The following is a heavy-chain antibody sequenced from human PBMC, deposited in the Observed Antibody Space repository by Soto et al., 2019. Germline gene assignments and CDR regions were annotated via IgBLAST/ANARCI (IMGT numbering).Heavy chain of an antibody. D-gene: IGHD3-16*01. J-gene: IGHJ4*02. V-gene: IGHV3-7*01. Sequence: GGSLRLSCAVSGVNVMSYWMSWVRQAPGKGLEWVASIKEDGSEIYYLHSVRDRFSISRDSAGNALHLTMNYLSAEDTGGYFCARDLRFDYVNWGQGTLVTVSS. CDR2: IKEDGSEI. CDR1: GVNVMSYW. CDR3: ARDLRFDYVN.